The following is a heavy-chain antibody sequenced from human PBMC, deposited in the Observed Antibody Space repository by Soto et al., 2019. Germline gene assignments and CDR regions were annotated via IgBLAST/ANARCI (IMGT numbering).Heavy chain of an antibody. CDR1: GFTFSSYG. CDR2: ISYDGSNK. CDR3: AKEGGPWSTGYYGMDV. Sequence: QVQLVESGGGVVQPGRSLRLSCAASGFTFSSYGMHWVRQAPGKGLEWVAVISYDGSNKYYADSVKGRFTISRDNSKNTLYLQRNSLRAEDTAVYYCAKEGGPWSTGYYGMDVWGQGTTVTVSS. J-gene: IGHJ6*02. D-gene: IGHD1-1*01. V-gene: IGHV3-30*18.